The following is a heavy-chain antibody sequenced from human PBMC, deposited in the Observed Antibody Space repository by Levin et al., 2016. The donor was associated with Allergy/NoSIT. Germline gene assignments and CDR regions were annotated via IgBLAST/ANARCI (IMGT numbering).Heavy chain of an antibody. Sequence: ETLSLTCAASGFTFSSYWMSWVRQAPGKGLEWVANIKQDGSEKYYVDSVKGRFTISRDNAKNSLYLQMNSLRAEDTAVYYCARERGLAVVFDYWGQGTLVTVSS. D-gene: IGHD6-19*01. CDR2: IKQDGSEK. J-gene: IGHJ4*02. CDR3: ARERGLAVVFDY. V-gene: IGHV3-7*05. CDR1: GFTFSSYW.